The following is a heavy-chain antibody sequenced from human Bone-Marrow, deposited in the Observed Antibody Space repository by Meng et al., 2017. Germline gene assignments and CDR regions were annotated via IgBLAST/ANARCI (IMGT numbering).Heavy chain of an antibody. V-gene: IGHV1-69*01. Sequence: LVQAGGEVKKPGSSCKVSCKASGGTFSSYANSWVRQAPGQGLEWMGGIIPIFGTANYAQKFQGRVTITADESTSTAYMELSSLRSEDTAVYYCAREGIAAASLQDWGQGTLVTVSS. CDR1: GGTFSSYA. CDR3: AREGIAAASLQD. J-gene: IGHJ1*01. CDR2: IIPIFGTA. D-gene: IGHD6-13*01.